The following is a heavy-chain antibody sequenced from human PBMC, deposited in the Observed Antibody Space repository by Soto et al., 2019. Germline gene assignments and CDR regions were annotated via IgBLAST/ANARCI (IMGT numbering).Heavy chain of an antibody. Sequence: EVQLVESGGGLVQPGGSLRLSCAASGFTFRSYGMHWVRQAPGKGLEWLSYINTSGSIIYYVDSVKGRFTIPRDNAKETLYLQMSSLRAEDTAVYYCASGMSIWGQGTMVAVSS. J-gene: IGHJ3*02. CDR3: ASGMSI. D-gene: IGHD1-20*01. CDR2: INTSGSII. V-gene: IGHV3-48*03. CDR1: GFTFRSYG.